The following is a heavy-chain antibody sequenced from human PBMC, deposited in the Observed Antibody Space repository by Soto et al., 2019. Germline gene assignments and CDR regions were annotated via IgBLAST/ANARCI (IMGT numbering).Heavy chain of an antibody. J-gene: IGHJ6*03. CDR3: AREIYGYYYYMDV. CDR1: SGSFSGYY. CDR2: INHSGST. V-gene: IGHV4-34*01. D-gene: IGHD2-2*02. Sequence: QVQLQQWGAGLLKPSETLSLTCAVYSGSFSGYYWSWIRQPPGKGLEWIGEINHSGSTNYNPSLKSRVTISVDTSKNQFSLKLSSVTAADTAVYYCAREIYGYYYYMDVWGKGTTVTVSS.